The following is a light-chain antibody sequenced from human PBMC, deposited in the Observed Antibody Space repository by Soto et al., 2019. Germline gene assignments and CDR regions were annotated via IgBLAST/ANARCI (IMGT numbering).Light chain of an antibody. V-gene: IGKV3-20*01. Sequence: EIVLTQSPGTLSLSPGARATLSCRASQSVSSSYLAWYQQEPGQAPRLLIYGASSRATGIPDRFSGSGSGTDFTLTISRLEPEDFAVYYCQQYGRTFGQGTKVDIK. CDR1: QSVSSSY. CDR3: QQYGRT. J-gene: IGKJ1*01. CDR2: GAS.